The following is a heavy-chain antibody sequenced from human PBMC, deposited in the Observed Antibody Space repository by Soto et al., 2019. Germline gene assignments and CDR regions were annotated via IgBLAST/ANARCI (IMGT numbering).Heavy chain of an antibody. J-gene: IGHJ4*02. V-gene: IGHV4-30-4*01. CDR3: ARVGNYYGSGSYYRDLDY. D-gene: IGHD3-10*01. CDR2: IYYSGST. Sequence: PSETLSLTCTXSGXSXXXXXXYXXXXXQPXXXXLEWIGYIYYSGSTYYNPSLKSRVTISVDTSKNQFSLKLSSVSAADTAVYYCARVGNYYGSGSYYRDLDYWGQGTLVTVSS. CDR1: GXSXXXXXXY.